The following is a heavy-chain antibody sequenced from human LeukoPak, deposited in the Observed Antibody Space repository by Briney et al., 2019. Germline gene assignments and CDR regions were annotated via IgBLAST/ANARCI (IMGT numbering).Heavy chain of an antibody. D-gene: IGHD3-22*01. V-gene: IGHV4-39*07. CDR2: IYYSGST. J-gene: IGHJ4*02. Sequence: SETLSLTCTVSGGSISSSSYYWGWLRQPPGKGLEWIGSIYYSGSTYYNPSLKSRVTISVDTSKNQFSLKLSSVTAADTAVYYCARDDSSGYYPGPFDYWGQGTLVTVSS. CDR1: GGSISSSSYY. CDR3: ARDDSSGYYPGPFDY.